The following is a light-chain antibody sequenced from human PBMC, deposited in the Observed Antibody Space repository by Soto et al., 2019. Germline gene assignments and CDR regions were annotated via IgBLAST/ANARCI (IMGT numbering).Light chain of an antibody. CDR1: QSITNR. Sequence: DIQMTQSPSTLSASVGDRITISCRASQSITNRLAWYQQKPGRAPKVLIYDASNLERGVPSRFSGSGSGTEFILTINSLQPDDFATYYCQHYGGMWAVGLGTKVDSK. J-gene: IGKJ1*01. V-gene: IGKV1-5*01. CDR3: QHYGGMWA. CDR2: DAS.